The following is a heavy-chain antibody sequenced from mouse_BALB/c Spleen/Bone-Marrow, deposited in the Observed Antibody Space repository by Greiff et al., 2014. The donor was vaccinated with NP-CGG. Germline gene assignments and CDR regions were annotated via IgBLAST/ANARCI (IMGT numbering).Heavy chain of an antibody. J-gene: IGHJ2*01. CDR2: IYPSDNYT. CDR3: TRTYEYFDY. V-gene: IGHV1-69*02. CDR1: GYTFTSYW. D-gene: IGHD2-3*01. Sequence: QVQLQQSGAELVRPGASVKLSCKTSGYTFTSYWINWVKQRPGQGLEWIGNIYPSDNYTNYNQKFKDKATLTVDISSTTAYTQLSSPTSEDSAVYYCTRTYEYFDYWGQGTTLTVSS.